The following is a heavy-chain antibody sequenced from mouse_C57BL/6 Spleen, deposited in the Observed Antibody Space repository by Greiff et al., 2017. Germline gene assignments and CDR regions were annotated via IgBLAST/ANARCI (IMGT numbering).Heavy chain of an antibody. D-gene: IGHD4-1*02. Sequence: DVHLVESGGGLVKPGGSLKLSCAASGFTFSSYTMSWVRQTPEKRLEWVATISGGGGNTYYPDSVKGRFTISRDNAKNTLYLQMSSRRSEDTALYYCARQQLGRGFDYWGQGTTLTVSS. CDR2: ISGGGGNT. V-gene: IGHV5-9*01. CDR3: ARQQLGRGFDY. CDR1: GFTFSSYT. J-gene: IGHJ2*01.